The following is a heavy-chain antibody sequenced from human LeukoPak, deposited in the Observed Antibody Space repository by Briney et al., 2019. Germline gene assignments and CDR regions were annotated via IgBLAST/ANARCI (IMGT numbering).Heavy chain of an antibody. CDR3: AKRAREARNSDFDY. Sequence: PGGSLRLSCAASGFTFSNYAMTWVRQAPGKGLEWVSTISGSRIRTYYADSVKGRFAISRDNSENTLYLQMNSLKDEDTPVYYCAKRAREARNSDFDYWGQGTLVTVSS. CDR1: GFTFSNYA. V-gene: IGHV3-23*01. CDR2: ISGSRIRT. J-gene: IGHJ4*02. D-gene: IGHD1-26*01.